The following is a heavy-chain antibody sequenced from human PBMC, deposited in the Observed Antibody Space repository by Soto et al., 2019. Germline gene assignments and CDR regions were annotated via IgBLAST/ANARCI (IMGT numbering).Heavy chain of an antibody. CDR2: ISYDGSNK. CDR1: GFTSSSYA. V-gene: IGHV3-30-3*01. CDR3: AREGSTAMVSDYFDY. D-gene: IGHD5-18*01. Sequence: PGGSLRLSCAASGFTSSSYAMHWVRQAPGKGLEWVAVISYDGSNKYYADSVKGRFTISRDNSKNTLYLQMNSLRAEDTAVYYCAREGSTAMVSDYFDYWGQGTLVTVSS. J-gene: IGHJ4*02.